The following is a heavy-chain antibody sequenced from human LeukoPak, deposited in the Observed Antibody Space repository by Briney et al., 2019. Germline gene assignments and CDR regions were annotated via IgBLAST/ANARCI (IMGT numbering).Heavy chain of an antibody. J-gene: IGHJ6*02. Sequence: GGSLRLSCEASGFTFSDYSLNWVRQAPGKGLEWVSVIWGSGAKIYYADSVKGRFTISRDNSKNTVYLQLNSLRAEDTALYYCARDGNYDYWSAQSAGDGMDVWGQGTTVTVSS. D-gene: IGHD3-3*01. CDR1: GFTFSDYS. V-gene: IGHV3-23*01. CDR3: ARDGNYDYWSAQSAGDGMDV. CDR2: IWGSGAKI.